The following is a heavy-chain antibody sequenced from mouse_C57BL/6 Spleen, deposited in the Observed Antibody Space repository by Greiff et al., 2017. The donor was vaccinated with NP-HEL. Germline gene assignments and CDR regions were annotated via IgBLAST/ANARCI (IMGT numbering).Heavy chain of an antibody. CDR3: ARERNYGNYEGFAY. Sequence: EVQGVESGGGLVKPGGSLKLSCAASGFTFSDYGMHWVRQAPEKGLEWVAYISSGSSTIYYADTVKGRFTISRDNAKNTLFLQMTSLRSEDTAMYYCARERNYGNYEGFAYWGQGTLVTVSA. J-gene: IGHJ3*01. D-gene: IGHD2-1*01. V-gene: IGHV5-17*01. CDR1: GFTFSDYG. CDR2: ISSGSSTI.